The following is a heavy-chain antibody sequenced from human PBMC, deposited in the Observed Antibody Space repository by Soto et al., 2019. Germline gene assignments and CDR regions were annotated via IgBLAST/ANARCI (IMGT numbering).Heavy chain of an antibody. D-gene: IGHD3-10*01. Sequence: LRLSCAASGFTFSTYAMSWVRQAPGKGLEWVSDISGSDSSTYYADSVKGRFTISKDNAKNSLYLQMNSLRAEDTAVYYCARIGPPLDYWGQGTLVTVSS. CDR1: GFTFSTYA. CDR2: ISGSDSST. CDR3: ARIGPPLDY. J-gene: IGHJ4*02. V-gene: IGHV3-23*01.